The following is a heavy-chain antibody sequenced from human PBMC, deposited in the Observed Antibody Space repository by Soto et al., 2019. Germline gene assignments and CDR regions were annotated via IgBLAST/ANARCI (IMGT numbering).Heavy chain of an antibody. CDR3: ARDDYYGSGSYYPPLDY. D-gene: IGHD3-10*01. CDR1: GFTFSSYW. Sequence: GGSLRLSCAASGFTFSSYWMSWVRQAPGKGLEWVANIKQDRSEKYYVDSVKGRFTISRDNAKNSLYLQMNSLRAEDTAVYYCARDDYYGSGSYYPPLDYWGQGTLVTVSS. J-gene: IGHJ4*02. CDR2: IKQDRSEK. V-gene: IGHV3-7*01.